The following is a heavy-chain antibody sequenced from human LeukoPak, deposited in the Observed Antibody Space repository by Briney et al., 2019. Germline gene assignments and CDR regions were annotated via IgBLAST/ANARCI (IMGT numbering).Heavy chain of an antibody. CDR1: GFTFSSYS. J-gene: IGHJ4*02. Sequence: GGSLRLSXAASGFTFSSYSMNWVRQAPGKGLEWVSSISSSSSYIYYADSVKGRFTISRDNAKNSLYLQMNSLRAEDTAVYYCATHRKRGGDYWGQGTLVTVSS. CDR2: ISSSSSYI. V-gene: IGHV3-21*01. CDR3: ATHRKRGGDY. D-gene: IGHD2-15*01.